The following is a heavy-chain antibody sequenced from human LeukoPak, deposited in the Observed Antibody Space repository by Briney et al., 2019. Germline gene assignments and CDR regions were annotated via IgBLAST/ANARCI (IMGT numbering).Heavy chain of an antibody. V-gene: IGHV4-59*08. J-gene: IGHJ3*02. Sequence: SETLSLTCTVSGGSISSYYWSWIRQPPGKGLEWIGYIYYSGSTNYNPSLKSRVTMSVDTSKNQFSLKLSSVTAADTAVYYCARLGHYYDSSTLGYRGAFDIWGQGTMVTVSS. CDR1: GGSISSYY. D-gene: IGHD3-22*01. CDR2: IYYSGST. CDR3: ARLGHYYDSSTLGYRGAFDI.